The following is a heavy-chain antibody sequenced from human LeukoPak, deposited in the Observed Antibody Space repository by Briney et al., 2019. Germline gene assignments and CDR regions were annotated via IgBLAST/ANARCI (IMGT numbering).Heavy chain of an antibody. CDR1: GYTFTSYY. CDR3: ARVDVHTDAQKY. V-gene: IGHV1-46*01. D-gene: IGHD1-1*01. Sequence: ASVKVSCKASGYTFTSYYMHWVRQAPGQGLEWMGWISAYNGNTNYAQKFQGRVTMTRDTSTSTVYMDLSSLRSEDTAVYYCARVDVHTDAQKYWGQGTLVAVSS. J-gene: IGHJ4*02. CDR2: ISAYNGNT.